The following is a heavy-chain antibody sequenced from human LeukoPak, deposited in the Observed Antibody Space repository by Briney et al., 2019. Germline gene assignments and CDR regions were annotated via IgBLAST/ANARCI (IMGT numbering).Heavy chain of an antibody. D-gene: IGHD3-3*01. Sequence: EASVKVSCKASGGTFSSYAISRVRQAPGQGLEWMGGIIPIFGTANYAQKFQGRVTITTDESTSTAYMELSSLRSEDTAVYYCARGARLLTIFGVVSWFDPWGQGTLVTVSS. CDR1: GGTFSSYA. CDR3: ARGARLLTIFGVVSWFDP. CDR2: IIPIFGTA. V-gene: IGHV1-69*05. J-gene: IGHJ5*02.